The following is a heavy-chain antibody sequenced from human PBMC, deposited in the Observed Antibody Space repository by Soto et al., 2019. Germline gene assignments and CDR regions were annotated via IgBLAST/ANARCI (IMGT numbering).Heavy chain of an antibody. V-gene: IGHV3-33*01. D-gene: IGHD1-26*01. CDR1: ESIFSGYG. Sequence: QVQLVESGGGVVQPGRSLRLSCVVSESIFSGYGMHWVRQAPGKGLEWVAIIRFDGTNIYYADSVKGRFAISRDNSKNKLYLQMDSLRAEDTAVYYCARDGVGDTVCFGYFDYWGQGALVTVSS. J-gene: IGHJ4*02. CDR2: IRFDGTNI. CDR3: ARDGVGDTVCFGYFDY.